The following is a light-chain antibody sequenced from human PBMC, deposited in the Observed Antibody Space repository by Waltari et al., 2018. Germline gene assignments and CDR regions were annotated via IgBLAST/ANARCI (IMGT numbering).Light chain of an antibody. J-gene: IGKJ4*02. V-gene: IGKV4-1*01. Sequence: VVNQASDPPAVFLGGQAHIHCRSRQSILSHSNNKNYLAWYQQKSGQAPKLLIYWASTRESGVPDRFSGSVSGTTFTLTISSLQAEDVAVYYCHQYYNTPRTFGRGTKVEIK. CDR3: HQYYNTPRT. CDR1: QSILSHSNNKNY. CDR2: WAS.